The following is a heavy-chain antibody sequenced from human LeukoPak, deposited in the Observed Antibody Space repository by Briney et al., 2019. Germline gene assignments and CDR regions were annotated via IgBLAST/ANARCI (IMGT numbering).Heavy chain of an antibody. CDR2: IIPIFGIA. Sequence: SVKVSCKASGGTFSSYAISWVRQAPGQGLEWMGRIIPIFGIANYAQKFQGGVTITADKSTSTAYMELSSLRSEDTAVYYCARGHCSGGSCYRAPQRPNWFDPWGQGALVTVSS. D-gene: IGHD2-15*01. CDR3: ARGHCSGGSCYRAPQRPNWFDP. J-gene: IGHJ5*02. V-gene: IGHV1-69*04. CDR1: GGTFSSYA.